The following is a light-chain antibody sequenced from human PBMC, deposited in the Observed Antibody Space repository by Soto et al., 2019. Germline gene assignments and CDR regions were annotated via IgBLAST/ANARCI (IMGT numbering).Light chain of an antibody. CDR1: SSDVGRYDY. Sequence: QSALTQPRSVSGSPGQSVTISCTGTSSDVGRYDYVSWYQQHPGKAPKLIIYDVTERPAGVPDRFSGSKSGNTASLTISGLQAEDEADYSCCSFAGSFSYVFGGGTKLTGL. J-gene: IGLJ1*01. CDR3: CSFAGSFSYV. V-gene: IGLV2-11*01. CDR2: DVT.